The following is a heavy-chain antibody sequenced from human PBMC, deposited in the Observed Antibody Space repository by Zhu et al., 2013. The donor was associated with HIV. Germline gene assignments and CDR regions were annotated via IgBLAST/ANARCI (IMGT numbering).Heavy chain of an antibody. Sequence: QVQLVQSGAEVKQSGASVKVSCKASGYSFTSYGISWVRQAPGQGLEWMGWVSPNNGNIMYAQKFQGRATMTADTSTSTAYMDLRSLRSDDTAVFYCARDLGDFRRGYYKPFDDWGQGTLVTVSS. CDR3: ARDLGDFRRGYYKPFDD. J-gene: IGHJ4*02. CDR2: VSPNNGNI. D-gene: IGHD3-3*01. CDR1: GYSFTSYG. V-gene: IGHV1-18*01.